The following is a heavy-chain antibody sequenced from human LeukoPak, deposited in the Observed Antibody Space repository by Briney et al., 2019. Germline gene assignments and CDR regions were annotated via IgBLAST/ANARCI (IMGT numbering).Heavy chain of an antibody. Sequence: GGSLRLSCAASGFTFSSYSMNWVRQAPGKGLEWVSSISSSSSYIYYADSVKGRFTISRDNAKNSLYLQMNSLRAEDTAVYYCARDRGNNWNDVHDHWGQGTLVTVSS. V-gene: IGHV3-21*01. CDR1: GFTFSSYS. CDR3: ARDRGNNWNDVHDH. CDR2: ISSSSSYI. D-gene: IGHD1-1*01. J-gene: IGHJ5*02.